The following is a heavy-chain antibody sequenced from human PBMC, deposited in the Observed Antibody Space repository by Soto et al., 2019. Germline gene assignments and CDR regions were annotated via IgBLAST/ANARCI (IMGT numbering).Heavy chain of an antibody. CDR3: ARGMTPPGAPAWYYFDS. D-gene: IGHD2-8*02. J-gene: IGHJ4*02. CDR2: FSLSGTT. Sequence: WETLSLTCTVSGASITGSFFCSWIRQPAGKGLEWIGRFSLSGTTNYNPSLRSRVTMSADVSKNQFSLRLTSVTAADTALYYCARGMTPPGAPAWYYFDSWGQGILVTVSS. CDR1: GASITGSFF. V-gene: IGHV4-4*07.